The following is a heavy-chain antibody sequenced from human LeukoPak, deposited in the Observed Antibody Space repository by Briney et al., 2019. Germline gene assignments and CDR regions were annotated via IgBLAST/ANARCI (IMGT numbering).Heavy chain of an antibody. Sequence: GGTLRLSCAASGFTFDDYAMHWVRQAPGKGLEWVSLISGDGGSTYYSDSVKGRFNISRDNSKNSLYLQMNSLRPEDTAFYYCAKERGYCSGGTCYYYGMDVWGQGTTVTVSS. CDR1: GFTFDDYA. CDR3: AKERGYCSGGTCYYYGMDV. J-gene: IGHJ6*02. V-gene: IGHV3-43*02. CDR2: ISGDGGST. D-gene: IGHD2-15*01.